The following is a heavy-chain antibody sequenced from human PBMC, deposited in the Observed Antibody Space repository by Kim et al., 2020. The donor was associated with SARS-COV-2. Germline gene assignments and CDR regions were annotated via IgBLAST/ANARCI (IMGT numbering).Heavy chain of an antibody. J-gene: IGHJ6*02. D-gene: IGHD2-15*01. V-gene: IGHV4-59*08. Sequence: KRRVTISLDTSKNQFSLKLSSVTAADTAVYYCARHSPLRTPPGYYYGMDVWGQGTTVTVSS. CDR3: ARHSPLRTPPGYYYGMDV.